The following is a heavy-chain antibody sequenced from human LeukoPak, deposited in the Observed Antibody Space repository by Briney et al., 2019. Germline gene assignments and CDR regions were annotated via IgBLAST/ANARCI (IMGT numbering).Heavy chain of an antibody. CDR2: VKSDGSDT. D-gene: IGHD3-10*01. J-gene: IGHJ4*02. CDR3: TTGIGNYYYY. V-gene: IGHV3-74*01. Sequence: GGSLRLSCAASGSTFSRYWMHWVRQAPGRGLVWVSRVKSDGSDTIYADSVKGRFTISRDNAKNTLYLQMDSLRAEDTAVYYCTTGIGNYYYYWGQGTLVTVAS. CDR1: GSTFSRYW.